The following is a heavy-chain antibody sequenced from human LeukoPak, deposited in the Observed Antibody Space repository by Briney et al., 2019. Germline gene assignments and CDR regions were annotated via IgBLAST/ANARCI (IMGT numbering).Heavy chain of an antibody. CDR1: EFVFSDYY. CDR2: ISDSGSTI. V-gene: IGHV3-11*01. Sequence: PGGSLRLSCAASEFVFSDYYMSWIRQAPGKGLEWVSYISDSGSTIYYADSVKGRFTISRDGSKNTLYLQMNGLRAEDTAVYYCARVPAKDYFYYMDVWGNGTTVTVSS. J-gene: IGHJ6*03. CDR3: ARVPAKDYFYYMDV.